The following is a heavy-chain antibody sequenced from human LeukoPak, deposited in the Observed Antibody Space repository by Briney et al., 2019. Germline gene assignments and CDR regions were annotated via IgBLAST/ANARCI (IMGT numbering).Heavy chain of an antibody. J-gene: IGHJ4*02. V-gene: IGHV2-5*01. Sequence: SGPTLVNPTQTLTLTCTFSGFSLSTSGVGVGWIRQPPGKALEWLALIYWNDDKRYSPSLKSRLTITKDTSKNQVVLTMTNMDPVDTATYYCAHTVGAPLGDYYFDYWGQGTLVTVSS. CDR3: AHTVGAPLGDYYFDY. D-gene: IGHD1-26*01. CDR1: GFSLSTSGVG. CDR2: IYWNDDK.